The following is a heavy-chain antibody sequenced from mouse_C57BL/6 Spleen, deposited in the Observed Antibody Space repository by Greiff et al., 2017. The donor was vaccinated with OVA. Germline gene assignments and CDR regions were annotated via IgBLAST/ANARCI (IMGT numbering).Heavy chain of an antibody. CDR2: IDPETGGT. CDR3: TREGDSPWFAY. V-gene: IGHV1-15*01. Sequence: QVQLQQSGAELVRPGASVTLSCKASGYTFTDYEMHWVKQTPVHGLEWIGAIDPETGGTAYNQKFKGKAILTADKSSSTAYMELRSLTSEDSAVYYCTREGDSPWFAYWGQGTLVTVSA. CDR1: GYTFTDYE. J-gene: IGHJ3*01.